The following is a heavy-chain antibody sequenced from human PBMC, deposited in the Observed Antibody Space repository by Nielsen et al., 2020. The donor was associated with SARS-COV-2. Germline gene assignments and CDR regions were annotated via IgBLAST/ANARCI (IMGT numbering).Heavy chain of an antibody. V-gene: IGHV4-4*02. CDR1: GASVSSNDW. D-gene: IGHD2-2*02. Sequence: SETLSLTCAVSGASVSSNDWWTWVRQSPGKGLEWIGEVSHSGSTIYNPSLKSRVTLSMDKSKNQFSLRLTSVSAADTADYFCARGDLVVVPSPLLGLGPIFYSFYLDVWGKGTTVIVSS. CDR2: VSHSGST. CDR3: ARGDLVVVPSPLLGLGPIFYSFYLDV. J-gene: IGHJ6*03.